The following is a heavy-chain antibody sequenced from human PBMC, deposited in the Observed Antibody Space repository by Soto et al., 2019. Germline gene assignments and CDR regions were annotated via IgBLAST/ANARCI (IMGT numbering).Heavy chain of an antibody. CDR1: GFTFSSYA. CDR2: ISYDGSNK. J-gene: IGHJ6*02. V-gene: IGHV3-30-3*01. D-gene: IGHD2-15*01. Sequence: QVQLVESGGGVVQPGRSLRLSCAASGFTFSSYAMHWVRQAPGKGLEWVAVISYDGSNKYYADSVKGRFTISRDNSKNTLYLQMNILRAEDKAVYYCARDRDGGNTPADVDYGMDVWGQVTTVTVSS. CDR3: ARDRDGGNTPADVDYGMDV.